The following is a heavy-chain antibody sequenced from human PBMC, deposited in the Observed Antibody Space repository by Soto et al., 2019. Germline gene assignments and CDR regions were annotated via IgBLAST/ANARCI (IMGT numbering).Heavy chain of an antibody. J-gene: IGHJ4*02. Sequence: PGGSLRLSCAASGFTFSSYGMHWVRQAPGKGLEWVAVISYDGSNKYYADSVKGRFTISRDNSKNTLYLQMNSLRAEDTAVYYCAKDLGHYYDSSGYSAFDYWGQGTLVTVSS. V-gene: IGHV3-30*18. CDR2: ISYDGSNK. CDR3: AKDLGHYYDSSGYSAFDY. D-gene: IGHD3-22*01. CDR1: GFTFSSYG.